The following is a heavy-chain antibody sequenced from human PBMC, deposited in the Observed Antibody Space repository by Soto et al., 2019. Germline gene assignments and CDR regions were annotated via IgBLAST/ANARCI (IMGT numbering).Heavy chain of an antibody. CDR2: ISYDGSNK. D-gene: IGHD3-10*01. V-gene: IGHV3-30*18. J-gene: IGHJ4*02. CDR3: AKEISFYGSGEVNDY. Sequence: GGSLRLSCAASGFTFSSYGMHWVRQAPGKGLEWVAVISYDGSNKYYADSVKGRFTISRDNSKNTLYLQMNSLRAEDTAVYYCAKEISFYGSGEVNDYWGQGTLVTVSS. CDR1: GFTFSSYG.